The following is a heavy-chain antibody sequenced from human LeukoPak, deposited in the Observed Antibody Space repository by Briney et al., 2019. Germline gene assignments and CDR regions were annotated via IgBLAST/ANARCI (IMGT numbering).Heavy chain of an antibody. CDR3: ARDPFDSSGYDFDY. Sequence: GGSLRLSCAASGFTFSDHYMDWVRQAPGKGLEWVGRTRNKANSYTTEYAASVKGRFTISRDDSKNSLYLQMNSLKTDDTAVYYCARDPFDSSGYDFDYWGQGTLVTVSS. V-gene: IGHV3-72*01. J-gene: IGHJ4*02. D-gene: IGHD3-22*01. CDR1: GFTFSDHY. CDR2: TRNKANSYTT.